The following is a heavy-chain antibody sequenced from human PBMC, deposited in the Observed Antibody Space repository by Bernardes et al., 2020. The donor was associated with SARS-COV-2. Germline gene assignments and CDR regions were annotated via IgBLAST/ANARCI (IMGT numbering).Heavy chain of an antibody. D-gene: IGHD3-10*01. CDR1: GFSLSHYW. V-gene: IGHV3-74*01. CDR2: ISIDGSTT. CDR3: TRVLEGRAGSFDV. Sequence: GSLSLSCAASGFSLSHYWMHWVRPAPGKGLVWVSRISIDGSTTSYADSVTGRFTISRDNAKNMLFLQMDSLRAEDTAVYFCTRVLEGRAGSFDVWGQGTMVTVSS. J-gene: IGHJ3*01.